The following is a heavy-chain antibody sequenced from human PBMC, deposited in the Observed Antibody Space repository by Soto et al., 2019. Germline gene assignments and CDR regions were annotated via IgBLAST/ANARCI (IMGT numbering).Heavy chain of an antibody. CDR2: IYPGDSDT. CDR1: GYIFTSYW. J-gene: IGHJ4*02. V-gene: IGHV5-51*01. D-gene: IGHD3-9*01. CDR3: ASNTGDIFTGYYYDY. Sequence: PEESLKISCKGSGYIFTSYWIGWVRQMPGKGLEWMGIIYPGDSDTRYSPSFQGQVTISADKSISTAYLQWSSLKASDTAMYYSASNTGDIFTGYYYDYWGQVHLVPVSS.